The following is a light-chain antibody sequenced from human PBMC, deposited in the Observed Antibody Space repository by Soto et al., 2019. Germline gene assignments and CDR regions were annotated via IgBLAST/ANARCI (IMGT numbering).Light chain of an antibody. CDR2: AAS. J-gene: IGKJ4*01. CDR1: QGIRSL. Sequence: DIQLTQSPSFLSASVGDRVTITCRASQGIRSLLTWYQQKPGKAPKLLIYAASTLQSGVPSRFSGGGSGTDFTLTINSLQPEDFATYYCLYFNNFPLTFGGGTKVEVK. CDR3: LYFNNFPLT. V-gene: IGKV1-9*01.